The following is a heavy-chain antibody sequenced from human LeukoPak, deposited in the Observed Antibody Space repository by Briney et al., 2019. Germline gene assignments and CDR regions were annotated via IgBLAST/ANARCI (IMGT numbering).Heavy chain of an antibody. J-gene: IGHJ4*02. CDR2: INHSGST. D-gene: IGHD3-10*01. V-gene: IGHV4-34*01. CDR3: ARGRYYYGSGSYYNSYLNY. Sequence: SETLSLTYAVYGGSFSGYYWSWIRQPPGKGLEWIGEINHSGSTNYNPSLKSRVTISVDTSKNQFSLKLSSVTAADTAVYYCARGRYYYGSGSYYNSYLNYWGQGTLVTVSS. CDR1: GGSFSGYY.